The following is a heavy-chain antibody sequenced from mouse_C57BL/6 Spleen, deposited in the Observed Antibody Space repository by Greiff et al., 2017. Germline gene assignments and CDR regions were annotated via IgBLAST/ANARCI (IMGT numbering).Heavy chain of an antibody. CDR3: ARDYYDGAFAY. J-gene: IGHJ3*01. D-gene: IGHD2-4*01. CDR2: IYPGDGDT. CDR1: GYAFSSYW. Sequence: QVHVKQSGAELVKPGASVKISCKASGYAFSSYWMNWVKQRPGKGLEWIGQIYPGDGDTNYNGKFKGKATLTADKSSSTAYMQLSSLTSEDSAVYFCARDYYDGAFAYWGQGTLVTVSA. V-gene: IGHV1-80*01.